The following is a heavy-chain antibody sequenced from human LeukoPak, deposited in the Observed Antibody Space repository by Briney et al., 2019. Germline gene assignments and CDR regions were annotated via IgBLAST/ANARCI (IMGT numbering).Heavy chain of an antibody. Sequence: SETLSLTCTVSGGSISSYYWSWIRQPPGKGLEWIGYIYYSGSTNYNPSLKSRVTISVDTSKNQFSLKLSSVTAADTAVYYCARGLYYYYMDVWGKGTTVTISS. CDR2: IYYSGST. CDR3: ARGLYYYYMDV. J-gene: IGHJ6*03. CDR1: GGSISSYY. V-gene: IGHV4-59*01.